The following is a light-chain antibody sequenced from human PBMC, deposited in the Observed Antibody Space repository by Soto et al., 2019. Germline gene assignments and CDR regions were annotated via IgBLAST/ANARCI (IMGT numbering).Light chain of an antibody. CDR3: QQRSNWPIT. CDR2: DAS. J-gene: IGKJ5*01. Sequence: EIVLTQSPATLYLSPGERATLSCRASQSVSSYLAWYQQKPGQAPRLLIYDASNRATGIPARFSGSGSGIDFTLTISSLEPEDFAVYYCQQRSNWPITFGQGTRLEI. CDR1: QSVSSY. V-gene: IGKV3-11*01.